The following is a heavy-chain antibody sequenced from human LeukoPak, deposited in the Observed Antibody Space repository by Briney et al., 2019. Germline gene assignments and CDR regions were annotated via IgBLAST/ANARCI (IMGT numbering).Heavy chain of an antibody. CDR2: INPNSGGT. J-gene: IGHJ5*02. Sequence: ASVKVSCKASGYAFGDEYIHWVRQAPGQGLEWMGWINPNSGGTNYAQRFQGRVTMTRDTSVTTAYMELNRQRSDDTAVYYCARRVQKLVGTNWFDPWGQGTLVTVSS. V-gene: IGHV1-2*02. D-gene: IGHD6-13*01. CDR3: ARRVQKLVGTNWFDP. CDR1: GYAFGDEY.